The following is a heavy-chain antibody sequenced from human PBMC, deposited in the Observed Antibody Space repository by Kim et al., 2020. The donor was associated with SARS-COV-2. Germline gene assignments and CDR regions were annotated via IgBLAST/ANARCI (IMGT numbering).Heavy chain of an antibody. D-gene: IGHD1-26*01. CDR3: AQRIVGGPLDY. CDR1: GFSFSTFA. J-gene: IGHJ4*02. Sequence: GGSLRLSCAASGFSFSTFAMTWVRQAPGKGLEWVSSIGSGGNTIHYADSEKGRFTTPRDNSKNTLFLQMNSLRAEGTAVYYCAQRIVGGPLDYWGQGTLGTVSS. V-gene: IGHV3-23*01. CDR2: IGSGGNTI.